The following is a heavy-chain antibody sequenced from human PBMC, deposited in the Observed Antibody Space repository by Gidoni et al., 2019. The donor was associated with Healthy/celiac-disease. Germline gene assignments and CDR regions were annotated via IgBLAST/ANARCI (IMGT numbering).Heavy chain of an antibody. J-gene: IGHJ4*02. D-gene: IGHD6-25*01. Sequence: VPLVESGGGVVQPGRSLRLSCAASGCTFSSYGMLWVRQAPGKGLEWVAVIWYDGSNIYYADSVKGRFTISRDNSKNTLYLQMNSLRAEDTAVYYCARDAGYSSGWFDYWGQGTLVTVSS. CDR1: GCTFSSYG. V-gene: IGHV3-33*01. CDR3: ARDAGYSSGWFDY. CDR2: IWYDGSNI.